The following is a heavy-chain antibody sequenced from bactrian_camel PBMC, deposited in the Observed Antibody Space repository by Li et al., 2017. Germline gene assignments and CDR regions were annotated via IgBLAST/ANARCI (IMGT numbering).Heavy chain of an antibody. CDR1: EDTYRDYC. Sequence: HVQLVESGGGLVQPGGSLKLFCAASEDTYRDYCMGWFRQAPGKDCEGVAGIDSDGYTTYANSVKGRFTISRDNAENTLYLQMNSLQSEDTALYYCATGSWYRPDGMDYWGKGTQVTVS. V-gene: IGHV3S53*01. D-gene: IGHD6*01. J-gene: IGHJ7*01. CDR2: IDSDGYT.